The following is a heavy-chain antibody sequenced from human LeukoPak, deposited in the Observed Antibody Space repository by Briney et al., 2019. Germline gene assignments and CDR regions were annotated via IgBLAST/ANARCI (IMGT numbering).Heavy chain of an antibody. J-gene: IGHJ4*02. V-gene: IGHV3-23*01. CDR3: ARTSRGNSGYDSAFDY. CDR2: VRGSGSDT. D-gene: IGHD5-12*01. Sequence: PGGSLRLSCAASGFTFSTYAMSWVRQAPGKGLERVSAVRGSGSDTYYADSVKGRFTISRDNSKNTLYLQMNSLRAEDTAIYYCARTSRGNSGYDSAFDYWGQGTLVTVSS. CDR1: GFTFSTYA.